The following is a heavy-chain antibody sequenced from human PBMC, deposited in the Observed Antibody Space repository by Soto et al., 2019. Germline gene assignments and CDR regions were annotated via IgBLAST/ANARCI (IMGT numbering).Heavy chain of an antibody. D-gene: IGHD2-2*01. CDR1: GFTFSSYA. CDR2: ISGSACST. J-gene: IGHJ4*02. CDR3: AEDKVPAANLFDY. V-gene: IGHV3-23*01. Sequence: GGSLRLSCAASGFTFSSYAMSWVRQAPGKGLEWVSAISGSACSTYYADSVKGRFTISRDNSKNTLYLQMNSLRAEDTAVDYCAEDKVPAANLFDYWGQGTLVTVSS.